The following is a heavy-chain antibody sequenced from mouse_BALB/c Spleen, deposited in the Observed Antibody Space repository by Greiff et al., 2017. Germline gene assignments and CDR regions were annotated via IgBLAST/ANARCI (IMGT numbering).Heavy chain of an antibody. V-gene: IGHV1S29*02. Sequence: EVQRVESGPELVKPGASVKISCKASGYTFTDYNMHWVKQSHGKSLEWIGYIYPYNGGTGYNQKFKSKATLTVDNSSSTAYMELRSLTSEDSAVYYCARNYGSSTSFAYWGQGTLVTVSA. J-gene: IGHJ3*01. D-gene: IGHD1-1*01. CDR1: GYTFTDYN. CDR3: ARNYGSSTSFAY. CDR2: IYPYNGGT.